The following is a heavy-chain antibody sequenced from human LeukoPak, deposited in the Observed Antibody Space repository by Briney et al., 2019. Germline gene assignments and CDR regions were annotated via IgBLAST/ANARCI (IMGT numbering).Heavy chain of an antibody. Sequence: ASVKVSCKASGGTFSSYTISWVRQAPGQGLEWMGRIIPILGIANYAQKFQGRVTITADKSTSTAYMELSSLRSEDTAVYYRASGYGFWSGYSDNWFDPWGQGTLVTVSS. CDR1: GGTFSSYT. D-gene: IGHD3-3*01. J-gene: IGHJ5*02. CDR2: IIPILGIA. CDR3: ASGYGFWSGYSDNWFDP. V-gene: IGHV1-69*02.